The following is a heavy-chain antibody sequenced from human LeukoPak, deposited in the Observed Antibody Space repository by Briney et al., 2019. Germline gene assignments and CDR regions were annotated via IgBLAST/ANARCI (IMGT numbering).Heavy chain of an antibody. V-gene: IGHV1-69*05. CDR2: IIPIFGTA. J-gene: IGHJ5*02. D-gene: IGHD6-19*01. CDR3: ARDGGIAVAGTVGWFDP. CDR1: GGTFSSYA. Sequence: PGASVKVSCKASGGTFSSYAISWVRQAPGQGLEWMGGIIPIFGTANYAQKFQGRVTITTDESTSTAYMELSSLRSEDTAVYYCARDGGIAVAGTVGWFDPWGQGTLVTVSS.